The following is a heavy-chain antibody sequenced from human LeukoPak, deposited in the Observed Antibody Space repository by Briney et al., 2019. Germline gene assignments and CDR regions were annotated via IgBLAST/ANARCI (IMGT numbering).Heavy chain of an antibody. CDR2: ISHDGSNK. CDR1: GFTFSSYG. V-gene: IGHV3-30*18. J-gene: IGHJ4*02. CDR3: AKMASGNYYDSSGYYYGDY. Sequence: GRSLRLSCAASGFTFSSYGMHWVRQAPGKGLEWVAVISHDGSNKYYADSVKGRFTISRDNSKNTLYLQMNSLRAEDTAVYYCAKMASGNYYDSSGYYYGDYWGQGTLVTVSS. D-gene: IGHD3-22*01.